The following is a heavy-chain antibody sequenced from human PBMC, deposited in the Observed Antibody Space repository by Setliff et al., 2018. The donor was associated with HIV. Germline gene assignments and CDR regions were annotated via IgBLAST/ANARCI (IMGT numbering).Heavy chain of an antibody. CDR1: GFNFAEQA. J-gene: IGHJ4*02. CDR3: ARESYDSSADFDY. CDR2: IRSKSYGTTT. V-gene: IGHV3-49*04. D-gene: IGHD6-19*01. Sequence: GGSLRLSCTTSGFNFAEQAFSWVRQAPGKGLEWVGYIRSKSYGTTTKYAASVRGRFSISRDDSNSIVYLQMNSLKAEDTGVYFCARESYDSSADFDYWGQGARVTVSS.